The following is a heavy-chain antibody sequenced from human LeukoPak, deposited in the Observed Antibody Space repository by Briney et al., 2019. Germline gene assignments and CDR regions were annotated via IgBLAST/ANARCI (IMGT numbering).Heavy chain of an antibody. Sequence: GGSLRLSCAASGFTFYDYAMHWVRQAPGKGLEWVSGISWNSGSIGYADSVKGRFTISRDNAKNSLYLQMNSLRAEDTALYYCAKYGDCTNGVCNDYWGQGTLVTVSS. CDR2: ISWNSGSI. V-gene: IGHV3-9*01. J-gene: IGHJ4*02. CDR3: AKYGDCTNGVCNDY. D-gene: IGHD2-8*01. CDR1: GFTFYDYA.